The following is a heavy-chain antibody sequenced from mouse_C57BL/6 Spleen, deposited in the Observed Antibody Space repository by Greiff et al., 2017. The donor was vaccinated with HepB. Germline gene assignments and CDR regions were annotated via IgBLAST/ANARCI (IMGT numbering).Heavy chain of an antibody. D-gene: IGHD2-5*01. CDR1: GYTFTSYW. CDR2: INPSSGYT. V-gene: IGHV1-7*01. J-gene: IGHJ4*01. CDR3: ARYYSNYEDAMDY. Sequence: QVQLQQSGAELVKPGASVKLSCKASGYTFTSYWMHWVKQRPGQGLEWIGYINPSSGYTKYNQKFKDKATLTADKSSSTAYMQLSSLTYEDSAVYYCARYYSNYEDAMDYWGQGTSVTVSS.